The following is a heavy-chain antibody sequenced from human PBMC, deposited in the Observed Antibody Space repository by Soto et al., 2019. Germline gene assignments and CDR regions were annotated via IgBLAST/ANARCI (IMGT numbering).Heavy chain of an antibody. Sequence: ASVKVSCKASGYTFTSYYMHWVRQAPGQGLEWMGIINPSGGSTSYAQKFQGRVTMTRDTSTSTVYMELSSLRSEDTAVYYCAREGSSTIFGVVTMGWFDPWGQGTLVTVSS. V-gene: IGHV1-46*01. J-gene: IGHJ5*02. CDR1: GYTFTSYY. CDR2: INPSGGST. CDR3: AREGSSTIFGVVTMGWFDP. D-gene: IGHD3-3*01.